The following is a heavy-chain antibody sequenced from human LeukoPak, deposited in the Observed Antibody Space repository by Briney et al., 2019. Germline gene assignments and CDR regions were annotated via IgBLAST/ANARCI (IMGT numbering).Heavy chain of an antibody. Sequence: SETLSLTCAVSGGSISSSKWWSWVRQPPGKGLEWIGEIYHSDSTNYNPSLKSRVTISVDKSKKQFSLKLSSVTAADTAVYYCARDGWGYYYMDVWGKGTTVTVSS. J-gene: IGHJ6*03. CDR1: GGSISSSKW. CDR3: ARDGWGYYYMDV. D-gene: IGHD2-2*03. V-gene: IGHV4-4*02. CDR2: IYHSDST.